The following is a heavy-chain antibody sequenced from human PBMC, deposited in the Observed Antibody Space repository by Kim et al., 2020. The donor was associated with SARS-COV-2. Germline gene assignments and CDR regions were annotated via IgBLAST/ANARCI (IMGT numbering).Heavy chain of an antibody. CDR2: ISGSGTST. J-gene: IGHJ4*02. Sequence: GGSLRLSCAASTFTFSSYAINWVRQAPGKGLEWVAAISGSGTSTYYADSVKGRFTVSRDNSKNTLYLQMNSLRADDTAVYYCAKVAGSRNSNAYFDYWGQGTLVTVSS. CDR1: TFTFSSYA. D-gene: IGHD3-10*01. V-gene: IGHV3-23*01. CDR3: AKVAGSRNSNAYFDY.